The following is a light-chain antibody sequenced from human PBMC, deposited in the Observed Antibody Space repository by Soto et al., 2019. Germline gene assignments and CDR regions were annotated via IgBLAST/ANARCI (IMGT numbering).Light chain of an antibody. CDR1: SSDIGGYNS. CDR3: SSYGSSNPVV. Sequence: QSALTQPASVSGSPGQSITISCTGTSSDIGGYNSVSWYQQHPGKVPKLLIYDVTNRPSGISNRFSGSKSGNTASLTISGLQAEDEADYYCSSYGSSNPVVFGGGTKLTVL. V-gene: IGLV2-14*01. J-gene: IGLJ3*02. CDR2: DVT.